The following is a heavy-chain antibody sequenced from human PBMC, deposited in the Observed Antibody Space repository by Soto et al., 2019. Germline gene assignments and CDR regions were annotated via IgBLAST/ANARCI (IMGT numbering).Heavy chain of an antibody. CDR2: IYYSGST. D-gene: IGHD6-13*01. V-gene: IGHV4-31*03. J-gene: IGHJ3*02. CDR3: ARDFAYSSSWPDAFDI. Sequence: SETLSLTCTVSGGSISSGGYYWSWIRQHPGKGLEWIGYIYYSGSTYYNPSLKSRVTISVDTSKNQFSLKLSSVTAADTAVYYCARDFAYSSSWPDAFDIWGQGTMVTVSS. CDR1: GGSISSGGYY.